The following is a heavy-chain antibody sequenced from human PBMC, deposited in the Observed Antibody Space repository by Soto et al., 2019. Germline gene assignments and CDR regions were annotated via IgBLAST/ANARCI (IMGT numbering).Heavy chain of an antibody. Sequence: GGSLRLSCAASGFTFSSYGMHWVRQAPGKGLEWVAVIWYDGSNKYYADSVKGRFTISRDNSKNTLYLQMNSLRAEDTAVYYCAIDPTTVVTSDAFDFWGQGSMVTGSS. CDR3: AIDPTTVVTSDAFDF. CDR1: GFTFSSYG. D-gene: IGHD4-17*01. CDR2: IWYDGSNK. V-gene: IGHV3-33*01. J-gene: IGHJ3*01.